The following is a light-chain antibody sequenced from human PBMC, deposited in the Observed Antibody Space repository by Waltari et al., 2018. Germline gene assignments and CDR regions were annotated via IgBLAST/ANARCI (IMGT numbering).Light chain of an antibody. J-gene: IGKJ2*01. V-gene: IGKV3-15*01. CDR1: QSVGTN. CDR3: QQYTDWQYT. Sequence: DIVMTQSPATLSVSPGERATLSCRASQSVGTNLVWYQPKPGQAPRLLIFHASIRATGIAARVSGRGSGTEFTLTISSLQSEDFAVYYCQQYTDWQYTFGQGTKLEIK. CDR2: HAS.